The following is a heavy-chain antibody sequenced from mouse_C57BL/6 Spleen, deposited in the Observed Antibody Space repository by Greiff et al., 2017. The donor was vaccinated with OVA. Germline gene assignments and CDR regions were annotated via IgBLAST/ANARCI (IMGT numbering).Heavy chain of an antibody. CDR3: ARSPGYSNYLDY. CDR2: IDPEDGDT. D-gene: IGHD2-5*01. J-gene: IGHJ2*01. Sequence: VQLQQSGAELVKPGASVKLSCTASGFTIKDYYMHWVKQRTEQGLEWIGRIDPEDGDTKYAPKFQGKATITADTSSNTAYLQLSSLTSEDTAVYYCARSPGYSNYLDYWGQGTTRTVSS. CDR1: GFTIKDYY. V-gene: IGHV14-2*01.